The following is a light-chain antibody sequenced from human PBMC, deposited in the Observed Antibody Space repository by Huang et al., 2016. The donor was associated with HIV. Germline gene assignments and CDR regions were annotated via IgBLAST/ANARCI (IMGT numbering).Light chain of an antibody. CDR3: QQYNSWPRGT. J-gene: IGKJ1*01. CDR1: PSVSDN. CDR2: SAS. Sequence: EIVMTQPPGTLSVSPGERATLSCRASPSVSDNLAWYQQKPGQAPRPLICSASARATGVPASFSVSGCGTEITLIISSLRSEDFAVYHCQQYNSWPRGTFGQGTKVEI. V-gene: IGKV3-15*01.